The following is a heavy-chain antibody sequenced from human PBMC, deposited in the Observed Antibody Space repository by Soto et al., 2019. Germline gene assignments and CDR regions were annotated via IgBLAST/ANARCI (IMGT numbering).Heavy chain of an antibody. CDR1: GFTFSSYS. Sequence: GGSLRLSCAASGFTFSSYSMNWVRQAPGKGLEWVSSISSSSSYIYYADSVKGRFTISRDNAKNSLYRQMNSLRAEDTAVYYCARADDIVVVPAAIRGRYYYYGMDVWGQGTTVTVSS. J-gene: IGHJ6*02. CDR3: ARADDIVVVPAAIRGRYYYYGMDV. V-gene: IGHV3-21*01. D-gene: IGHD2-2*02. CDR2: ISSSSSYI.